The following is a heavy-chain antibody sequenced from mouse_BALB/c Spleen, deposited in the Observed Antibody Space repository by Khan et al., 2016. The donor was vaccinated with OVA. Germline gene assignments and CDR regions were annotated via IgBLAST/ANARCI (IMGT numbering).Heavy chain of an antibody. CDR3: ARGNYYGYYFDY. D-gene: IGHD1-1*01. V-gene: IGHV3-2*02. Sequence: EVQLVESGPGLVKPSQSLSLTCTVTGYSITSGYAWNWIRQFPGNKLEWMGYISYSGGTSSNPSLKSRISITRATSKNQFFLPLNSVTTEDTATYYCARGNYYGYYFDYWGQGTTLTVSS. J-gene: IGHJ2*01. CDR1: GYSITSGYA. CDR2: ISYSGGT.